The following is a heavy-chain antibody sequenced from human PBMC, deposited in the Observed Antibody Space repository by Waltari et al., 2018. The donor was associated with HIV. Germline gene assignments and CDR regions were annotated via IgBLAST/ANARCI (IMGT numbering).Heavy chain of an antibody. CDR1: GFTFSRYT. CDR3: AGRSHGDFPAYYYYVMDV. CDR2: ISSSSTR. J-gene: IGHJ6*02. Sequence: EVQLVESGGGLVQPGGSLRLSCAASGFTFSRYTMNWVRQAPGKGVEWFSYISSSSTRYDADAVKGLFPIARYNAKNSLYLQMNTLRAEDTAVYYCAGRSHGDFPAYYYYVMDVWGQGTTVTVSS. D-gene: IGHD4-17*01. V-gene: IGHV3-48*04.